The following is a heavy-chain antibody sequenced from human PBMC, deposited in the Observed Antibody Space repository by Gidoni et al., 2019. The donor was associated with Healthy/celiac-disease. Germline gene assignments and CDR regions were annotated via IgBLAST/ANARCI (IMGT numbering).Heavy chain of an antibody. J-gene: IGHJ4*02. Sequence: EVPLLESWGGLVQPGGYLRLSCAASGFTFSSYAMSWVRQAPGKGLEWVSAISGSGGSTYYADSVKGRFTISRDNSKNTLYLQMNSLRAEDTAVYYCAKDSLPFIDYGDSPGYWGQGTLVTVSS. D-gene: IGHD4-17*01. CDR3: AKDSLPFIDYGDSPGY. CDR2: ISGSGGST. V-gene: IGHV3-23*01. CDR1: GFTFSSYA.